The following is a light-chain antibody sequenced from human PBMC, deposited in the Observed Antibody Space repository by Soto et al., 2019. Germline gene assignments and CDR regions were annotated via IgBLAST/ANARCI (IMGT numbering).Light chain of an antibody. CDR1: SSDVGYYKY. CDR3: SSYAGSNLGV. CDR2: EVI. J-gene: IGLJ1*01. Sequence: QSVLTQPPTASGSPVQSVTISCTGTSSDVGYYKYVSWYQQHPGKAPKLIIYEVIKRPSGVTDRFSGSKSGNTASLTVSGLQAEDEADYYCSSYAGSNLGVFGTGTQVTVL. V-gene: IGLV2-8*01.